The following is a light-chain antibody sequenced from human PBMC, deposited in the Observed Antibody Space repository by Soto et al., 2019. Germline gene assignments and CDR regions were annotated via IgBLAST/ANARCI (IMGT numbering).Light chain of an antibody. J-gene: IGLJ2*01. CDR1: DSDIGTFNY. CDR2: EVS. V-gene: IGLV2-14*01. Sequence: QSALTQPASLSGSPGQSITISCTGTDSDIGTFNYVSWYQQHPGEAPKVVIYEVSNRPSGVSDRFSGSKSGNMASLTIYGLRTEDEADYYCSSYTTRNTPVVFGGGTKLTVL. CDR3: SSYTTRNTPVV.